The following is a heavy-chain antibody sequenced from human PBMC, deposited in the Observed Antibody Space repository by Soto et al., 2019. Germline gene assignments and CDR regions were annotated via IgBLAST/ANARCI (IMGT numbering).Heavy chain of an antibody. CDR3: ARAPVEDCTNGVCFYYFDY. V-gene: IGHV1-2*02. D-gene: IGHD2-8*01. J-gene: IGHJ4*02. CDR2: INPNSGGT. Sequence: ASVKVSFKASGYTFTGYYMHWLRQAPGQGLEWMGWINPNSGGTNYAQKFQGRVTMTRDTSISTAYMELSRLRSDDTAVYYCARAPVEDCTNGVCFYYFDYWGQGTLVTVSS. CDR1: GYTFTGYY.